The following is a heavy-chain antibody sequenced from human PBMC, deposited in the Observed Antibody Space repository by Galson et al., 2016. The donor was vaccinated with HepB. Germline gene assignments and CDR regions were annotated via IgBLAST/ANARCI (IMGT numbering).Heavy chain of an antibody. V-gene: IGHV3-7*03. CDR3: VEGRGFLHGH. Sequence: SLRLSCAVSGFSISNDWMSWVRQAPGKGLEWAANIKEDESKIYYGDSVKGRFTISRDEAKNSVYLQMNSLRVEDTAVYYCVEGRGFLHGHWGQGTLVTVSS. CDR1: GFSISNDW. CDR2: IKEDESKI. J-gene: IGHJ4*02. D-gene: IGHD5-12*01.